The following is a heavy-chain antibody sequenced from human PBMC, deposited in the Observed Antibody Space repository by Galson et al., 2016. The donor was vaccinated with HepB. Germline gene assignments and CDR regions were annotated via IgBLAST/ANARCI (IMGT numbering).Heavy chain of an antibody. J-gene: IGHJ4*02. CDR1: GFTFSTYV. V-gene: IGHV3-30-3*01. CDR3: ARTFCRSTSCYGTYFDY. Sequence: SLRLSCAASGFTFSTYVMHWVRQAPGKGLEWVAIISFDGFTKYYADSVKGRFTISRDNSKNSVYLQMNGLRAEDTAVYYCARTFCRSTSCYGTYFDYWGQGTLVTVSS. CDR2: ISFDGFTK. D-gene: IGHD2-2*01.